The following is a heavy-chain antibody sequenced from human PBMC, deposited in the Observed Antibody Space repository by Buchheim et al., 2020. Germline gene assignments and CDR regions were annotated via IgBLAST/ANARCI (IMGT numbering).Heavy chain of an antibody. CDR2: IKQDGSEK. V-gene: IGHV3-7*01. CDR3: ARFSSAVVYAGMYNWFDP. CDR1: GFTFSSYW. J-gene: IGHJ5*02. Sequence: EVQLVESGGGLVQPGGSLRLSCAASGFTFSSYWMSWVRQAPGKGLEWVANIKQDGSEKYYVDSVKGRFTISRDNAKNSLYLQMNSLRAEDTVVYYCARFSSAVVYAGMYNWFDPWGQGTL. D-gene: IGHD2-8*02.